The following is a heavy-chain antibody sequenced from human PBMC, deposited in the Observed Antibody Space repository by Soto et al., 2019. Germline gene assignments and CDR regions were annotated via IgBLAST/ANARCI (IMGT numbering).Heavy chain of an antibody. CDR2: IKQDGSEK. J-gene: IGHJ4*02. Sequence: GGSLRLSCAASGSTFSSYWMSWVRQAPGKGLEWVAKIKQDGSEKYYVDSVKGRFTISRGNAKKSVYLQMNSLRVEETAVYYCAGSGRAVLFDYWGQGTRVTVSS. D-gene: IGHD6-19*01. CDR3: AGSGRAVLFDY. CDR1: GSTFSSYW. V-gene: IGHV3-7*01.